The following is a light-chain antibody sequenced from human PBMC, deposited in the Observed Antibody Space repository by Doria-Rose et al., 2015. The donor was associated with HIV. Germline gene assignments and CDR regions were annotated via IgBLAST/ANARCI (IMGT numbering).Light chain of an antibody. CDR1: QRLLYTSKNY. CDR2: WAS. CDR3: QQYCDTPS. Sequence: TRSPESLGMSLGERATLNCKSNQRLLYTSKNYLAWYQQKPGQHPKLLIYWASTRQSGVPARFSGSGSGTDFTLTISSLEAEDVAVYYCQQYCDTPSFGPGTTVDIK. V-gene: IGKV4-1*01. J-gene: IGKJ3*01.